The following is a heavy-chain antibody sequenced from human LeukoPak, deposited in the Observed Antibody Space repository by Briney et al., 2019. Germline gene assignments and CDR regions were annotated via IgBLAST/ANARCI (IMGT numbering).Heavy chain of an antibody. CDR2: IRFDGSSK. J-gene: IGHJ4*02. Sequence: GGSLRLSCGASGFTFSNSGMYWVRQAPGKGLEWVAFIRFDGSSKYYADSVQGRFTISRDNSKNTLYLQMNSLRPEDTAVYYCAKRLCSGGSCYGIDYWGQGTLVTVSS. V-gene: IGHV3-30*02. D-gene: IGHD2-15*01. CDR3: AKRLCSGGSCYGIDY. CDR1: GFTFSNSG.